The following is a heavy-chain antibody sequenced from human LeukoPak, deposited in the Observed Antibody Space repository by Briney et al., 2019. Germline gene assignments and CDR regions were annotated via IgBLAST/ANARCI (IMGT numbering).Heavy chain of an antibody. J-gene: IGHJ4*02. CDR2: ISAYNGNT. D-gene: IGHD3-22*01. Sequence: ASVKVSCKASGYTFTSYGISWVRQAPGQGLEWMGWISAYNGNTNYAQKLQGRVTMTIDTSTSTAYMELRSLRSDDTAVYYCARDGGNYYDSSGYYPLEYWGQGTLVTVSS. V-gene: IGHV1-18*01. CDR3: ARDGGNYYDSSGYYPLEY. CDR1: GYTFTSYG.